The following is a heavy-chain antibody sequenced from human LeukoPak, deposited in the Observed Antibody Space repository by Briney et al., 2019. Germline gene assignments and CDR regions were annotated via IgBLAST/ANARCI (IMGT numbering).Heavy chain of an antibody. Sequence: PSETLSLTCTVSGGSISSGGYYWSWIRQHPGKGLEWIGYIYYSGSTYYNPSLKSRVTISVDTSKNQFSLKLSSVTAADTAVYYCARELRFLEWFDYWGQETLVTVSS. CDR2: IYYSGST. CDR1: GGSISSGGYY. D-gene: IGHD3-3*01. V-gene: IGHV4-31*03. CDR3: ARELRFLEWFDY. J-gene: IGHJ5*01.